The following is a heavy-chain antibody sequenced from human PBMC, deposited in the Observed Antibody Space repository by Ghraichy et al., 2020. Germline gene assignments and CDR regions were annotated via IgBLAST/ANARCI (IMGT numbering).Heavy chain of an antibody. V-gene: IGHV4-59*01. D-gene: IGHD3-22*01. CDR3: ARSYFASSGYYSGREVELGY. J-gene: IGHJ4*02. Sequence: SETLSLTCTVSGDSIISSYWGWIRQSPGKRLEWIGYIHYRGNTYYNPSLRSRVTMSVDMSKNQFFLELSSVIAADTAVYYCARSYFASSGYYSGREVELGYRGQGTLVTVSS. CDR2: IHYRGNT. CDR1: GDSIISSY.